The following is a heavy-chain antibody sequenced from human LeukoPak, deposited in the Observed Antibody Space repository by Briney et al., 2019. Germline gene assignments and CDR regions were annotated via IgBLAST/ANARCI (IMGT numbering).Heavy chain of an antibody. CDR1: GFTFDDYA. V-gene: IGHV3-9*01. CDR2: ISWNSGSI. CDR3: AKDSSSWSMNWFDP. D-gene: IGHD6-13*01. J-gene: IGHJ5*02. Sequence: PGGSLRLSCAASGFTFDDYAMHWVRQAPGKGLEWVSGISWNSGSIVYADSVKGRFTISRDNAKDSLYLQMNSLRAEDTALYYCAKDSSSWSMNWFDPWGQGTLVTVSS.